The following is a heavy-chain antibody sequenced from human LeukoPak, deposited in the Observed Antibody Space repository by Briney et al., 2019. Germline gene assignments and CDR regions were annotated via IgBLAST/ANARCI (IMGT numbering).Heavy chain of an antibody. CDR3: TTGLDILTGYYIYYYYMDV. CDR1: GFTFSNAW. J-gene: IGHJ6*03. D-gene: IGHD3-9*01. V-gene: IGHV3-15*01. Sequence: GGSLRLSCAASGFTFSNAWMSWVRQAPGKGLEWVGRIKSKTDGGTTDYAAPVKGRFTISRDDSKNTLYLQMNSLKTEDTAVYYCTTGLDILTGYYIYYYYMDVWGKGTTVTISS. CDR2: IKSKTDGGTT.